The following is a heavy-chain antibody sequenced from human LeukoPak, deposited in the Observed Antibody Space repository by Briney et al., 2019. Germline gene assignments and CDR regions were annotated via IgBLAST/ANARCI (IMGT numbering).Heavy chain of an antibody. J-gene: IGHJ5*02. CDR2: ISHSGST. D-gene: IGHD3-3*01. CDR3: ARLGLAVSGPIS. V-gene: IGHV4-34*01. Sequence: PSETLSLTCAVYGGSFSGYYWSWIRQPPGKGLEWIGEISHSGSTNYNPSLKSRVTISVDTSKNQFSLKLSSVTAADTAVYYCARLGLAVSGPISWGQGTLVTVSS. CDR1: GGSFSGYY.